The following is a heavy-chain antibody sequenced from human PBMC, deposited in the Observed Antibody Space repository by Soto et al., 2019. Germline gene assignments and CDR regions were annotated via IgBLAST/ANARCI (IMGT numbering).Heavy chain of an antibody. D-gene: IGHD1-26*01. Sequence: PSETLSLTCAVSGGSFGGSHWSWIRQSPGEGLEWIGEINHSGSTNYNPSLKSRVSISVDTSKNQFSLKLTSVTAEDTAVYYCAQSKVGATSNYFDYWGQGTLVTVSS. V-gene: IGHV4-34*01. J-gene: IGHJ4*02. CDR3: AQSKVGATSNYFDY. CDR1: GGSFGGSH. CDR2: INHSGST.